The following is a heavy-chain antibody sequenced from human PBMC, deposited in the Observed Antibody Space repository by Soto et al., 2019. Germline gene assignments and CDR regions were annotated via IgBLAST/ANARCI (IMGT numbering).Heavy chain of an antibody. CDR2: VNNDGSNT. Sequence: PGGSLRLSCAASGFTFSFYWMHWVRQVPGKGLEWVSRVNNDGSNTTYADSVKGRFTISRDNAKNMLYLQMNNLRAGDTAVYHRVRDFWSQNYFYPLGQGTLDTVSS. D-gene: IGHD3-3*01. CDR3: VRDFWSQNYFYP. V-gene: IGHV3-74*01. CDR1: GFTFSFYW. J-gene: IGHJ5*02.